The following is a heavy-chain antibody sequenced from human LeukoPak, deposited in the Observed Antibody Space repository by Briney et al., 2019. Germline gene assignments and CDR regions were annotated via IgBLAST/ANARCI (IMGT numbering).Heavy chain of an antibody. Sequence: GSLRLSCAASGFIFNNYWMTWVRQAPGKGLEWVAYIKQDGSEKYYVDSVKGRFTISRDNSKNSLYLQMNSLRAEDTAVYYCARGGWYFDYWGQGTLVTVSS. CDR1: GFIFNNYW. J-gene: IGHJ4*02. CDR2: IKQDGSEK. V-gene: IGHV3-7*04. CDR3: ARGGWYFDY. D-gene: IGHD6-19*01.